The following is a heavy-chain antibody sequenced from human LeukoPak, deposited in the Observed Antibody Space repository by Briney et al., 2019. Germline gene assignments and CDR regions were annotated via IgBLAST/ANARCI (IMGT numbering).Heavy chain of an antibody. CDR2: IYYSGST. Sequence: PSETLSLTCTVSDGSISRYYWSWIRQPPGKGLEWIGYIYYSGSTNYNPSLKSRVTISVDTSKNQFSLKLSSVTAADTAVYYCARLGDYFDYWGQGTLVTVSS. CDR1: DGSISRYY. D-gene: IGHD6-13*01. CDR3: ARLGDYFDY. V-gene: IGHV4-59*12. J-gene: IGHJ4*02.